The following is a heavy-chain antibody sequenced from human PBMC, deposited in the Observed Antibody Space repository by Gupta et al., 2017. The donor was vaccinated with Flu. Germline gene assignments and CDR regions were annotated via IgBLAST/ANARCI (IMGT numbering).Heavy chain of an antibody. CDR2: IHPDDSDT. CDR3: ARQINTVPSYYYGMDV. V-gene: IGHV5-51*01. Sequence: YWIAWVRQMPGKGLEWVGIIHPDDSDTIYSPSFQGQVTISVDKSISTAYLQWSSLRASDTAMYYCARQINTVPSYYYGMDVWGQGTTVTVSS. D-gene: IGHD4-4*01. CDR1: YW. J-gene: IGHJ6*02.